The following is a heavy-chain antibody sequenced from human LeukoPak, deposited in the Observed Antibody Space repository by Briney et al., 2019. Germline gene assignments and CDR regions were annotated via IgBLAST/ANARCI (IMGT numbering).Heavy chain of an antibody. CDR1: GVTSTISW. CDR3: ARVTGVYLAFDI. CDR2: INSDGSRT. V-gene: IGHV3-74*01. D-gene: IGHD5/OR15-5a*01. J-gene: IGHJ3*02. Sequence: GGSLRLSSAASGVTSTISWMHCGRQGPGKGLVWVSRINSDGSRTSNADSVKSRFTISRDNATNTLYLKMNSLRAEDTAVYYCARVTGVYLAFDIWGQGTMVTVSS.